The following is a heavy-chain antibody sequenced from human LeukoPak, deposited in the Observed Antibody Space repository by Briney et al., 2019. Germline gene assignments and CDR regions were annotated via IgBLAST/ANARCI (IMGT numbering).Heavy chain of an antibody. D-gene: IGHD1-26*01. CDR2: ISSSGSTI. CDR1: GFTLSDYY. CDR3: AKGGSYYREAVDY. V-gene: IGHV3-11*01. Sequence: AGGSLRLSCAASGFTLSDYYMSWIRQAPGKGLEWVSYISSSGSTIYYADSVKGRFTISRDNAKNSLYLQMNSLRAEDTAVYYCAKGGSYYREAVDYWGQGTLVTVSS. J-gene: IGHJ4*02.